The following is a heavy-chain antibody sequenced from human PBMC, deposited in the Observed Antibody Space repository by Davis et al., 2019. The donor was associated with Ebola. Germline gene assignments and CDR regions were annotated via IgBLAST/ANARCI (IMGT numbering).Heavy chain of an antibody. CDR3: ARGKYSSSWYRGRYYYYYMDV. V-gene: IGHV4-39*07. D-gene: IGHD6-13*01. J-gene: IGHJ6*03. CDR1: GGSISSSSYY. CDR2: INHSGST. Sequence: PSETLSLTCTVSGGSISSSSYYWGWIRQPPGKGLEWIGEINHSGSTNYNPSLKSRVTISVDTSKNQFSLKLSSVTAADTAVYYCARGKYSSSWYRGRYYYYYMDVWGKGTTVTVSS.